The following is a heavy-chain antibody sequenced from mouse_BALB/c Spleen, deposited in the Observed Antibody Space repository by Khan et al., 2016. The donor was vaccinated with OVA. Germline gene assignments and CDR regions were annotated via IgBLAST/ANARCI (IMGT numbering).Heavy chain of an antibody. CDR2: INTYTGEP. CDR3: ARPPYFSYVMDN. V-gene: IGHV9-3-1*01. CDR1: GHTFTKYG. D-gene: IGHD2-10*01. J-gene: IGHJ4*01. Sequence: QIQLVQSGPELKKPGETVKISCKASGHTFTKYGMNWVKQAPGKGLKWMGWINTYTGEPTYADDFNGRFAFSLETSASTAYLQLNNLKNEDTANYFCARPPYFSYVMDNWGQGTSGTGSS.